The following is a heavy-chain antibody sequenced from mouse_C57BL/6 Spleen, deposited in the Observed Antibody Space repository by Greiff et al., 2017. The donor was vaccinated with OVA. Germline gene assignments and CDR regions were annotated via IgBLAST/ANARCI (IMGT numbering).Heavy chain of an antibody. CDR3: ARQGITTVVEGYAMDY. V-gene: IGHV5-17*01. Sequence: EVKLEESGGGLVKPGGSLKLSCAASGFTFSDYGMHWVRQAPEKGLEWVAYISSGSSTIYYADTVKGRFTISRDNAKNTLFLQMTSLRSEDTAMYYCARQGITTVVEGYAMDYWGQGTSVTVSS. CDR2: ISSGSSTI. J-gene: IGHJ4*01. CDR1: GFTFSDYG. D-gene: IGHD1-1*01.